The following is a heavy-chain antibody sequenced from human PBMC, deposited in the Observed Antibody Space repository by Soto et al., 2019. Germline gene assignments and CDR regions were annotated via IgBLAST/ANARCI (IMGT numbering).Heavy chain of an antibody. D-gene: IGHD6-19*01. CDR2: INPSGGST. CDR1: GYTFTSYY. J-gene: IGHJ4*02. Sequence: QVQLVQSGAEVKKPGASVKVSCKASGYTFTSYYMHWVRQAPGQGLEWMGIINPSGGSTSYAQKFQGRVTKTRDTSTSTVYMELSSLRSEDTAVHYCARVPGPACGCYDYWGQGTLVTVSS. V-gene: IGHV1-46*01. CDR3: ARVPGPACGCYDY.